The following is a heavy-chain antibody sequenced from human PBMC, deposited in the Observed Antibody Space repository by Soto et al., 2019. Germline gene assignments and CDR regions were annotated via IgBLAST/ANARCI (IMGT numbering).Heavy chain of an antibody. J-gene: IGHJ4*02. V-gene: IGHV3-23*01. Sequence: EVHLLESGGGLVQPGGSLRLSCAASVFSFISYAMSWVRQAPGKGLEWVSGISDSGDRTFYADSVKGRFTISRDNSKNTLHLQMSTLRAEDTAVYYCYLFSRDFDYWGQGTLVTVSS. D-gene: IGHD3-3*02. CDR1: VFSFISYA. CDR3: YLFSRDFDY. CDR2: ISDSGDRT.